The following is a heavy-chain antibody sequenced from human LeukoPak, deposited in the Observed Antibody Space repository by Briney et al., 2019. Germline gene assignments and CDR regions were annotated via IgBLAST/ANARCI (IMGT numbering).Heavy chain of an antibody. CDR2: FDPEDGET. CDR3: ATVNGITIFGVVPYYFDY. D-gene: IGHD3-3*01. J-gene: IGHJ4*02. V-gene: IGHV1-24*01. CDR1: GCTLTELS. Sequence: ASVKVSCKVSGCTLTELSMHWVRQAPGKGLEWMGGFDPEDGETIYAQKFQGRVTMTEDTSTDTAYMELSSLRSEDTAVYYCATVNGITIFGVVPYYFDYWGQGTLVTVSS.